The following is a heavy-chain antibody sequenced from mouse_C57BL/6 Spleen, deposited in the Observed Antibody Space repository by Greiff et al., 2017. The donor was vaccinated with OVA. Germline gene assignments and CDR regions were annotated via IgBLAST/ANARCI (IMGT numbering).Heavy chain of an antibody. J-gene: IGHJ4*01. V-gene: IGHV1-69*01. CDR3: ARWDGYYHAMDY. CDR2: IDPSDSYT. D-gene: IGHD2-3*01. Sequence: VQLQQSGAELVLPGASVKLSCKASGYTFTSYWMHWVKQRPGQGLEWIGEIDPSDSYTNYNHKFKGKSTLTVDKSSSTAYMQLSSLTSEDSAVYYCARWDGYYHAMDYWGQGTSVTVSS. CDR1: GYTFTSYW.